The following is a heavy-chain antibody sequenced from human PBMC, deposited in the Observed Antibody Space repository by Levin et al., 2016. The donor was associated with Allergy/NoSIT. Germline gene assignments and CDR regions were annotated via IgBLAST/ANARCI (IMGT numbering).Heavy chain of an antibody. Sequence: GGSLRLSCAASGFTFSSYSMNWVRQAPGKGLEWVSSISSSSSYIYYADSVKGRFTISRDNAKNSLYLQMNSLRAEDTAVYYCARDGAMTTVTIGYWGQGTLVTVSS. D-gene: IGHD4-17*01. V-gene: IGHV3-21*01. CDR3: ARDGAMTTVTIGY. CDR1: GFTFSSYS. CDR2: ISSSSSYI. J-gene: IGHJ4*02.